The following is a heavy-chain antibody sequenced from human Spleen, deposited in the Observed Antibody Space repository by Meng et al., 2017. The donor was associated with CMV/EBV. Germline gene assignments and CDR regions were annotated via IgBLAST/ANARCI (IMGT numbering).Heavy chain of an antibody. CDR2: ISAYNGNT. CDR3: ARHENLLEWFDP. J-gene: IGHJ5*02. V-gene: IGHV1-18*01. Sequence: SFKASGDTFTNYGITRVRQAPGQGVEWMGWISAYNGNTNLAQKLQGRVTMTTDTSTSTVFMELRTLRSDDTAVYYCARHENLLEWFDPWGQGTLVTVSS. CDR1: GDTFTNYG. D-gene: IGHD3-3*01.